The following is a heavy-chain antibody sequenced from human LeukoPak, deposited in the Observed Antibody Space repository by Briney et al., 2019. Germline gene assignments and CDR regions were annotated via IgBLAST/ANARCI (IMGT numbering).Heavy chain of an antibody. CDR1: GFTFINYW. J-gene: IGHJ4*02. CDR3: ARIRSWSDYYFDY. Sequence: PGGSLRLSCAASGFTFINYWMNWVRQAPGKGLEWVASIKQDGSEKYYVDSVKGRFTISRDNAKNSLYLQMNSLRAEDTALYHCARIRSWSDYYFDYWGQGTLVTVSS. CDR2: IKQDGSEK. V-gene: IGHV3-7*03. D-gene: IGHD6-13*01.